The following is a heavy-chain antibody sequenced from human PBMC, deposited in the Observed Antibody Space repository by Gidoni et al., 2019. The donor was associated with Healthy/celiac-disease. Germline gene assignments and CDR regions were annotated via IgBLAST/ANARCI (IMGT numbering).Heavy chain of an antibody. CDR3: AKATEIDIVATPPFDY. Sequence: EVQLVESGGGLVQPGRSLRLSCAASGFTFDDYAMHWVRQAPGKGLEWVSGISWNSGSIGYADSVKGRFTISRDNAKNSLYLQMNSLRAEDTALYYCAKATEIDIVATPPFDYWGQGTLVTVSS. V-gene: IGHV3-9*01. CDR1: GFTFDDYA. J-gene: IGHJ4*02. CDR2: ISWNSGSI. D-gene: IGHD5-12*01.